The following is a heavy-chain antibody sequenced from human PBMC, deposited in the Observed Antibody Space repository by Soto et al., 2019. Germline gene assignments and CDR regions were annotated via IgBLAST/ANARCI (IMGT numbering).Heavy chain of an antibody. CDR2: IIPIFGTA. J-gene: IGHJ6*02. CDR1: GYTFTGYY. V-gene: IGHV1-69*13. Sequence: WASVKVSCKASGYTFTGYYMHWVRQAPGQGLEWMGGIIPIFGTANYAQKFQGRVTITADESTSTAYMELSSLRSEDTAVYYCARVVVVPAARGYYYYGMDVWGQGTTVTVSS. CDR3: ARVVVVPAARGYYYYGMDV. D-gene: IGHD2-2*01.